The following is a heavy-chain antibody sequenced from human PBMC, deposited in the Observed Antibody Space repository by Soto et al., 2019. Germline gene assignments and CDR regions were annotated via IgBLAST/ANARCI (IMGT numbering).Heavy chain of an antibody. CDR1: GFTFSTYA. CDR2: VSGSGGGT. V-gene: IGHV3-23*01. J-gene: IGHJ4*02. D-gene: IGHD1-26*01. Sequence: EVQLLESGGGLVQPGGSLRLSCAASGFTFSTYAMIWVRQAPGKGLEWVSTVSGSGGGTYYADSVKGRFTISRDNSKNTLYLQMSSLRAEDTAVYYCAKDRRDSGSSHCYFAYWGQGTLVTVSS. CDR3: AKDRRDSGSSHCYFAY.